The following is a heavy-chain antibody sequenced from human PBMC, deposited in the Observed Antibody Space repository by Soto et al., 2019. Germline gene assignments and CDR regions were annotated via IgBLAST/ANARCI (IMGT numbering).Heavy chain of an antibody. CDR1: GGSISSGGYS. Sequence: SETLSLTCAVSGGSISSGGYSWSWIRQPPGKGLEWIGYISHSGSTYYNPSLKSRVTISVDRSKNQFSLKLSSVTAADTAVYYCATTDCISTSCAPHDAFDIWGQGTMVT. CDR2: ISHSGST. D-gene: IGHD2-2*01. CDR3: ATTDCISTSCAPHDAFDI. J-gene: IGHJ3*02. V-gene: IGHV4-30-2*01.